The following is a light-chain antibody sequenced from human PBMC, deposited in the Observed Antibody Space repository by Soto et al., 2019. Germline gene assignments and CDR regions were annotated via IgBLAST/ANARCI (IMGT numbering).Light chain of an antibody. CDR2: DAS. CDR1: DNVNTY. J-gene: IGKJ1*01. Sequence: EIVMTHSPSTLSFSPGEIATLSFRASDNVNTYLAWYQQKPGQAPKLFIYDASTRASGIPDRFSGSGSGTDFTLTISSLEPEDFAVYYCQQCGVSPWTFGQGTKVDIK. CDR3: QQCGVSPWT. V-gene: IGKV3-11*01.